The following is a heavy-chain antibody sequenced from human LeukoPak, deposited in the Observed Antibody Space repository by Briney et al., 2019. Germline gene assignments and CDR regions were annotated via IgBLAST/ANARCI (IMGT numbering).Heavy chain of an antibody. CDR3: ASFRRDTSDVFDI. D-gene: IGHD5-18*01. Sequence: ASVKVSCKASGYTFTDYYMHWVRQAPGQGLEWMGRINPNSGGTNYAQKFQGRVTTTRDTSISTAYMELSRLRSDDTAVYYCASFRRDTSDVFDIWGQGTMVTVSS. J-gene: IGHJ3*02. CDR2: INPNSGGT. V-gene: IGHV1-2*06. CDR1: GYTFTDYY.